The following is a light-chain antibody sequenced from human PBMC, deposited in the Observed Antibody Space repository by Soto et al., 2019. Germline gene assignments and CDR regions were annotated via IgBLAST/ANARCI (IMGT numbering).Light chain of an antibody. CDR2: EVT. CDR3: SSHTSTRRYV. CDR1: SSDVGKYDR. J-gene: IGLJ1*01. Sequence: QSVLTQPPSVSGSPGQSVTISCTGTSSDVGKYDRVSWYQQPPGTAPKLIIYEVTNRPSGVPARFSGSKSGNTASLTISGLQAEDEADYYCSSHTSTRRYVFGAGTKATVL. V-gene: IGLV2-18*02.